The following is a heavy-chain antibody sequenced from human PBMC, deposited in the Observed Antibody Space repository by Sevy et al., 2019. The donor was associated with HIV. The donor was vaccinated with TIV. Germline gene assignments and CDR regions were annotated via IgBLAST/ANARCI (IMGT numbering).Heavy chain of an antibody. CDR3: TATRDSGGYAGGMDV. J-gene: IGHJ6*02. CDR2: IKSITDGGTT. D-gene: IGHD4-17*01. CDR1: GFTFSNAW. V-gene: IGHV3-15*01. Sequence: GGSLRLSCAASGFTFSNAWMSWVRQAPGKGLEWVGRIKSITDGGTTDYGTPVKGRFTISRDDSTTTRYLQMNSLKTEATAAEYCTATRDSGGYAGGMDVWGQGTTVTVSS.